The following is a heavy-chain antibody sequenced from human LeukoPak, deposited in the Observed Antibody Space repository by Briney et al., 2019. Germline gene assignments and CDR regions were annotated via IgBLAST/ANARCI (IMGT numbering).Heavy chain of an antibody. V-gene: IGHV3-49*03. Sequence: GESLSLSCTTSGLTFSGYGLTWIRQPAGKGLEWIAFIRKERYGWTTEYAASVKGRFTISRDDSKSVAYLQMDSLKTEDTAVYYCTTVISQLWLLFDHWGQGTLVTVSS. CDR1: GLTFSGYG. CDR2: IRKERYGWTT. CDR3: TTVISQLWLLFDH. D-gene: IGHD5-12*01. J-gene: IGHJ4*02.